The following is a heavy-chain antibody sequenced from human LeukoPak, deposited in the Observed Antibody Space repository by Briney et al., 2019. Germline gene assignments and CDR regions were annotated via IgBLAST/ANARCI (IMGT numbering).Heavy chain of an antibody. CDR1: SGSISRYF. Sequence: SETLSLTCTASSGSISRYFWSWIRQPPGKGPEWIGYIYYSGSTNYNPSLKSRVTISVDTSKNQVSLKLSSVTAADTAVYYCARHEGDTSGSYMYNWFDPWGQGTLVTVSS. D-gene: IGHD3-22*01. V-gene: IGHV4-59*08. CDR3: ARHEGDTSGSYMYNWFDP. CDR2: IYYSGST. J-gene: IGHJ5*02.